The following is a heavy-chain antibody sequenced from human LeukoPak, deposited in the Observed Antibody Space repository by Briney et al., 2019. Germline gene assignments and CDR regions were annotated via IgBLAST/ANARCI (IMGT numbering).Heavy chain of an antibody. CDR1: GFTFSSYA. J-gene: IGHJ4*02. CDR2: ISSNGGST. CDR3: GSGYSSLGFDY. Sequence: GSLSLSCSASGFTFSSYAMHWVRPAPGKGLEYASAISSNGGSTYYADSVKGRFTISRDNSKNTLYLQMSSLRAEDTAVYYCGSGYSSLGFDYWGQGTLVTVSS. V-gene: IGHV3-64D*09. D-gene: IGHD5-18*01.